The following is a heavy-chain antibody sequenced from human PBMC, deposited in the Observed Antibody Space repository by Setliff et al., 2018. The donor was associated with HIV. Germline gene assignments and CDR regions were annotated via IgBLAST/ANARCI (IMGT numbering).Heavy chain of an antibody. CDR3: ARDRIEVVVDGPHDVFDV. J-gene: IGHJ3*01. D-gene: IGHD2-15*01. Sequence: KPSETLSLTCTVSGDSIGYYYWSWIRQPAGRGLEWMGRIHTSGSTNYNPSLTSRVTLSVDTSKNQFFLKLTSLSAADTAVYYCARDRIEVVVDGPHDVFDVWCRGSTVTVSS. CDR1: GDSIGYYY. V-gene: IGHV4-4*07. CDR2: IHTSGST.